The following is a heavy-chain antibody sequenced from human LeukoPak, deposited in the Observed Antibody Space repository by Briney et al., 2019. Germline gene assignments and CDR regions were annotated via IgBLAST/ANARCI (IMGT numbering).Heavy chain of an antibody. V-gene: IGHV7-4-1*02. D-gene: IGHD6-13*01. J-gene: IGHJ4*02. CDR1: GYTFTSYY. CDR3: ARDEQQLVVSRSQARPPDY. CDR2: INTNTGNP. Sequence: ASVKVSCKASGYTFTSYYMHWVRQAPGQGLEWMGWINTNTGNPTYAQGFTGRFVFSLDTSVSTAYLQISSLKAEDTAVYYCARDEQQLVVSRSQARPPDYWGQGTLVTVSS.